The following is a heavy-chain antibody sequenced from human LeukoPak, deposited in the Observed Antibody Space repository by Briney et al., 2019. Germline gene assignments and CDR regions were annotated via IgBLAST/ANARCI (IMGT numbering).Heavy chain of an antibody. CDR3: ARAILTASGSVWYFDL. J-gene: IGHJ2*01. CDR2: SYNSGSA. Sequence: PSQTLSLTCTVSGGSISSGVNWWTWIRQHPGMGLEWIGYSYNSGSAYYNPSLKIRVTISVDTSKNQFSLKLSSVTAADTAVYYCARAILTASGSVWYFDLWGRGTQATVSS. CDR1: GGSISSGVNW. V-gene: IGHV4-31*03. D-gene: IGHD3-3*01.